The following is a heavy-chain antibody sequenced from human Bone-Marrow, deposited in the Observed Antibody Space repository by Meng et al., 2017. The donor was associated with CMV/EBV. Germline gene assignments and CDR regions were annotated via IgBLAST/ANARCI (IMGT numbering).Heavy chain of an antibody. CDR3: ARDRALERRGQPDY. D-gene: IGHD1-1*01. CDR2: INPNSGGT. CDR1: GYTFTGYY. Sequence: ASVKVSCKASGYTFTGYYMHWVRQAPGQGLEWMGWINPNSGGTNYAQKFQGRVTMTRDTSISTAYMELGRLRSDDTAVYYCARDRALERRGQPDYWGQGTLVTGSS. V-gene: IGHV1-2*02. J-gene: IGHJ4*02.